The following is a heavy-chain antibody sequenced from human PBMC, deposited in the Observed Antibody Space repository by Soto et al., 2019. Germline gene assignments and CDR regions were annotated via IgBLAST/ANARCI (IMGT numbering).Heavy chain of an antibody. CDR1: GFIFNNYW. CDR3: ARTPTGDLDY. Sequence: EVQLVESGGGLVQPGGSLRLSCAASGFIFNNYWMSWARQPPGKALEWVANIKHDGSAKYYMDSVKGRFTISRDNAKNSLYLQMNSLRVEDTAVYYCARTPTGDLDYWGQGSLVTVSS. J-gene: IGHJ4*02. CDR2: IKHDGSAK. V-gene: IGHV3-7*01. D-gene: IGHD7-27*01.